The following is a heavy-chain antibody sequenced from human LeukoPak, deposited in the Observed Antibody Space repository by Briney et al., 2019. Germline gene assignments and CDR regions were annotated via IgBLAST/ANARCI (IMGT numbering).Heavy chain of an antibody. J-gene: IGHJ4*02. V-gene: IGHV3-48*03. D-gene: IGHD2-2*02. CDR3: ARISYCSTASCYKSFDY. Sequence: QAGGSLRLSCAASGFTFSSYAMTWVRQAPGKGLEWVSFIWTNDTTIYYADSARGRFTISRDNAKNALNLQMNSLRAEDTAVYYCARISYCSTASCYKSFDYWGQGTLVTVSS. CDR2: IWTNDTTI. CDR1: GFTFSSYA.